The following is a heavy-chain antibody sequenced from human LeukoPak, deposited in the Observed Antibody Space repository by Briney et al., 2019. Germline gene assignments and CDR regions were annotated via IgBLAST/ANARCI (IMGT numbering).Heavy chain of an antibody. CDR2: IYAGGST. D-gene: IGHD1-26*01. CDR3: ARVWELSFDY. CDR1: GFTVSSDH. J-gene: IGHJ4*02. Sequence: PGGSLRLSCAASGFTVSSDHMSWVRQAPGKGLEWVSVIYAGGSTYYADSVKGRFTTSRDDFKNTLFLQMNSLRAEDTAVYYCARVWELSFDYWGQGALVTVSS. V-gene: IGHV3-53*01.